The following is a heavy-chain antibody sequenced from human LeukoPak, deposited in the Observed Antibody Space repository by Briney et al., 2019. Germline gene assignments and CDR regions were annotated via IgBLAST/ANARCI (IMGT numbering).Heavy chain of an antibody. CDR1: GFTFDDYA. CDR3: AKTTGTNDAFDI. Sequence: GGSLRLSCAASGFTFDDYAMHWVRQAPGKGLEWVSSISTNSGSMDYADSMKGRFVISRDNAKNSLYLQMNSLRPEDTALYYCAKTTGTNDAFDIWGQGTMVTPSS. J-gene: IGHJ3*02. V-gene: IGHV3-9*01. CDR2: ISTNSGSM. D-gene: IGHD1-1*01.